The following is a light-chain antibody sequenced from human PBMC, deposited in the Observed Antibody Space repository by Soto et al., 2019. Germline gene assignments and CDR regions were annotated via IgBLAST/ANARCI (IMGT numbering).Light chain of an antibody. CDR1: SSDVGGYNY. CDR2: DVS. V-gene: IGLV2-14*03. Sequence: QSVLTQPASVSGSPGQSITISCTGTSSDVGGYNYASWYQQHPGKAPKVMIYDVSNRPSGVSNRFSGSKSANTASLTISGLQAEDEADYYCSSFTGSSTLVFGGGTQLTVL. CDR3: SSFTGSSTLV. J-gene: IGLJ2*01.